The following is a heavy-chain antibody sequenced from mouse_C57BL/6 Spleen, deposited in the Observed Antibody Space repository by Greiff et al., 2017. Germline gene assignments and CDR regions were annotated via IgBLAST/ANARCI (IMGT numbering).Heavy chain of an antibody. D-gene: IGHD4-1*02. CDR2: IDTGNGYT. J-gene: IGHJ3*01. Sequence: VQLKESGAELVRPGSSVKMSCKTSGYTFTSYGINWVKQRPGQGLEWIGNIDTGNGYTEYNEKFKGKATLTSDTSSSTAYMQLSSLTSEDSAIYFCARSPTGTGFAYWGQGTLVTVSA. CDR1: GYTFTSYG. CDR3: ARSPTGTGFAY. V-gene: IGHV1-58*01.